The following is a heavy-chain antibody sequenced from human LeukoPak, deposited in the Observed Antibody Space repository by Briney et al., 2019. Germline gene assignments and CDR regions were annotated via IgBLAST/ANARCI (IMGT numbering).Heavy chain of an antibody. J-gene: IGHJ4*02. Sequence: ASVKVSCKASGYTFTSYDINWVRQAIGQGLEWMGWMNPNSGNTGYAQKFQGRVTMTRNTSISTAYMELSSLRSEDTAVYYCARGQEADELLLDYWGQGTLVTVSS. V-gene: IGHV1-8*01. CDR2: MNPNSGNT. D-gene: IGHD2-15*01. CDR1: GYTFTSYD. CDR3: ARGQEADELLLDY.